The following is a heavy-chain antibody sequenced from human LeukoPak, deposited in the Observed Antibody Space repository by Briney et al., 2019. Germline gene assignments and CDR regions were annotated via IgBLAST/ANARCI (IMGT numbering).Heavy chain of an antibody. J-gene: IGHJ4*02. D-gene: IGHD1-26*01. CDR1: GGSINSYY. CDR3: ASSVVGSDRGYYFDY. V-gene: IGHV4-59*01. CDR2: IYYSRST. Sequence: SETLSHTCTVSGGSINSYYWSWIRKPPGKGLEWIGYIYYSRSTNYNPSLKSRVTISVDTSKNQFFLKLSSVTAADTAVYYCASSVVGSDRGYYFDYWGQGTLVTVSS.